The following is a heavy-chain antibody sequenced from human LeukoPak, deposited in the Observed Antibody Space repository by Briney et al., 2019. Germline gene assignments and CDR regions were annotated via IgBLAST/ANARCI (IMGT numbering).Heavy chain of an antibody. J-gene: IGHJ6*03. CDR1: GGSISSYY. CDR3: TRDLAEWLRLDYYYYYMDV. V-gene: IGHV4-4*07. Sequence: SETLSLTCTVSGGSISSYYWSWIRQPAGKGLEWIGRIYTSGSTNYNPSLKSRVTISVDTSKNQFSLNLSSVTAADTAVYYCTRDLAEWLRLDYYYYYMDVWGKGTTVTVSS. D-gene: IGHD5-12*01. CDR2: IYTSGST.